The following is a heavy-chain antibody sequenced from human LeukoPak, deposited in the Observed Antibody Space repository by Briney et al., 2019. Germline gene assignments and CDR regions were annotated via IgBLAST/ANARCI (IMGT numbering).Heavy chain of an antibody. Sequence: GGSLRLSCAASGFTFSSYGMHWVRQAPGKGLEWVAVISYDGSNKYYADSVKGRFTISRDNSKNTLYLQMNSLRAEDTAVYYCAKDSYCTNGVCHDYWGQGTLVTVSS. CDR2: ISYDGSNK. J-gene: IGHJ4*02. CDR1: GFTFSSYG. D-gene: IGHD2-8*01. CDR3: AKDSYCTNGVCHDY. V-gene: IGHV3-30*18.